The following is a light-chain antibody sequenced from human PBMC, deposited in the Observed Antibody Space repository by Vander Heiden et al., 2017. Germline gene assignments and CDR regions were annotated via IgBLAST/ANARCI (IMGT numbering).Light chain of an antibody. Sequence: GSSSNIENYYVSWSQQLPGPAPKLLIYDTNKRPSGIPDRFSGSKSGTSATLGITGLQSGDEADYYCGTWDISLPATFGGGTKLTVL. CDR3: GTWDISLPAT. CDR2: DTN. CDR1: SSNIENYY. J-gene: IGLJ2*01. V-gene: IGLV1-51*01.